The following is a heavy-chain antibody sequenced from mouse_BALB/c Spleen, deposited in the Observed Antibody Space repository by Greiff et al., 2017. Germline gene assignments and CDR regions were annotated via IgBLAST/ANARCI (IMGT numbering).Heavy chain of an antibody. CDR1: GYTFSSYW. J-gene: IGHJ4*01. D-gene: IGHD2-1*01. Sequence: VQLQQSGAELMKPGASVKISCKATGYTFSSYWIEWVKQRPGHGLEWIGEILPGSGSTNYNEKFKGKATFTADTSSNTAYMQLSSLTSEDSAVYYCARYGNRVRSMDYWGQGTSVTVSS. CDR3: ARYGNRVRSMDY. CDR2: ILPGSGST. V-gene: IGHV1-9*01.